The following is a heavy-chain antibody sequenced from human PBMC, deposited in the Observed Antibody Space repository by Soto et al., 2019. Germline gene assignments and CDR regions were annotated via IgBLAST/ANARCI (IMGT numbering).Heavy chain of an antibody. D-gene: IGHD3-3*01. CDR3: ARSMYYDFWSGYYTSRGYYMDV. J-gene: IGHJ6*03. Sequence: PSETLSLTCTVSGVSISSYYWSWIRQPPGKGLEWIGYIYYSGSTNYNPSLKSRVTISVDTSKNQFSLKLSSVTAADTAVYYCARSMYYDFWSGYYTSRGYYMDVWGKGTTVTVSS. CDR2: IYYSGST. CDR1: GVSISSYY. V-gene: IGHV4-59*01.